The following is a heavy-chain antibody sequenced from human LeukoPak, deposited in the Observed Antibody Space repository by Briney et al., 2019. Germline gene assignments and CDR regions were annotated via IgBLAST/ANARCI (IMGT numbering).Heavy chain of an antibody. Sequence: GGSLRLSCVASGFSFSNYAINWVRQAPGKGLEWVSAISGSGGTIFYADSVKGRFTISRDNSKNTLYLQMNSLRAEDTAVYYCAKEYGDYVGYYFDYWGQGTLVTVSS. J-gene: IGHJ4*02. V-gene: IGHV3-23*01. CDR2: ISGSGGTI. D-gene: IGHD4-17*01. CDR3: AKEYGDYVGYYFDY. CDR1: GFSFSNYA.